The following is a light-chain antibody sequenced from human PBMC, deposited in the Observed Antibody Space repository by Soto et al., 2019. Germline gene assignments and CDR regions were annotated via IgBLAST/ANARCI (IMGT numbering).Light chain of an antibody. CDR2: GAS. J-gene: IGKJ1*01. V-gene: IGKV3-15*01. CDR1: QSVSSN. Sequence: EIVMTQSPATLSVSPGERATLSCRASQSVSSNLAWYQQKPGQAPRLLIYGASTRATGIPARFSGSGSGTEFTLTISSLQSVDFAVYYCQQYNNGWTFGQGTKVEIK. CDR3: QQYNNGWT.